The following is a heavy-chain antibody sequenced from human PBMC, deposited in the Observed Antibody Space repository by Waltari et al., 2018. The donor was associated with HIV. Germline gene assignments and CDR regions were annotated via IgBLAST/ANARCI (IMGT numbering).Heavy chain of an antibody. J-gene: IGHJ4*02. CDR2: ISSSSSYI. V-gene: IGHV3-21*01. CDR3: ARDRSGYDYREAYDY. CDR1: GFPFSSYS. D-gene: IGHD5-12*01. Sequence: EVQLVESGGGLVKPGGSLRLSCAASGFPFSSYSLTWVRQAPGKGLEWVSSISSSSSYIYYADSVKGRFTISRDNAKNSLYLQMNSLRAEDTAVYYCARDRSGYDYREAYDYWGQGTLVTVSS.